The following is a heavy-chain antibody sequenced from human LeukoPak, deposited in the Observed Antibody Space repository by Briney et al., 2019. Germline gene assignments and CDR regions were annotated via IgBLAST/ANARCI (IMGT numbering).Heavy chain of an antibody. V-gene: IGHV4-38-2*02. CDR2: IYYSGST. D-gene: IGHD3-16*01. Sequence: NASETLSLTCTVSGYSISSGYYWGWIRQPPGKGLEWIGSIYYSGSTYYNPSLKSRVTISVDTSKNQFSLKLSSVTAADTAVYYCARDPTGGGSFDYWGQGTLVTVSS. CDR1: GYSISSGYY. J-gene: IGHJ4*02. CDR3: ARDPTGGGSFDY.